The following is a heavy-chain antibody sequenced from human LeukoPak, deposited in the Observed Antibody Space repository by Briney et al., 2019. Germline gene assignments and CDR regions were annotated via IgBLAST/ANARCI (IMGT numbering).Heavy chain of an antibody. CDR1: GFTFDDYA. V-gene: IGHV3-9*03. Sequence: PGRSLRLSCAASGFTFDDYAMHWVRQAPGEGLEWVSGISWNSGSIAYADSVKGRFTISRDNAKNSLYLQMNSLRAGDMALYYCAKGGGGYSYYYYMDVWGKGTTVTVSS. CDR2: ISWNSGSI. D-gene: IGHD3-10*01. CDR3: AKGGGGYSYYYYMDV. J-gene: IGHJ6*03.